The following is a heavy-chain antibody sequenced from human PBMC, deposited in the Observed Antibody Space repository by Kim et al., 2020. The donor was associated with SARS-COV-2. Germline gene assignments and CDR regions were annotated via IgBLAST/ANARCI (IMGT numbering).Heavy chain of an antibody. V-gene: IGHV3-30-3*01. J-gene: IGHJ6*02. CDR1: GFTFSSYA. CDR3: ARASTIQLWLYYYYDMDV. Sequence: GGSLRLSCAASGFTFSSYAMHWVRQAPGKGLEWVAVISYDGSNKYYADSVKGRFTISRDNSKDTLYLQMNSLRAEDTAVYYCARASTIQLWLYYYYDMDVWGQGATVTVSS. D-gene: IGHD5-18*01. CDR2: ISYDGSNK.